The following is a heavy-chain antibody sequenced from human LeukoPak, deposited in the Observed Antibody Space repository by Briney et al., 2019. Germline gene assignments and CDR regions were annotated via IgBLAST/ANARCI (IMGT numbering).Heavy chain of an antibody. CDR2: ISAYNGNT. CDR1: GYTFTSYG. CDR3: AGDILRYFDWVNSPPIN. V-gene: IGHV1-18*01. J-gene: IGHJ4*02. Sequence: VASVKVSCKASGYTFTSYGISWVRQAPGQGLEWMGWISAYNGNTNYAQKLQGRVTMTTDTSTSTAYMELRSLRSDDTAVYYCAGDILRYFDWVNSPPINWGQGTLVTVSS. D-gene: IGHD3-9*01.